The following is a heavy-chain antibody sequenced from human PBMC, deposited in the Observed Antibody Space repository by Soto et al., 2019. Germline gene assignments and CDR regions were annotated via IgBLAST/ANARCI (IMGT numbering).Heavy chain of an antibody. CDR1: GFTFSSFA. Sequence: GGSLRLSCAASGFTFSSFALSWVRQAPGMGLEWVSAISGSGDGTDYADSVKGRFTISRDNSKNTLYLQMNSLRAEDTAVYYCAGPGYSSQDYWGQGALVTVSS. V-gene: IGHV3-23*01. J-gene: IGHJ4*02. CDR3: AGPGYSSQDY. D-gene: IGHD5-18*01. CDR2: ISGSGDGT.